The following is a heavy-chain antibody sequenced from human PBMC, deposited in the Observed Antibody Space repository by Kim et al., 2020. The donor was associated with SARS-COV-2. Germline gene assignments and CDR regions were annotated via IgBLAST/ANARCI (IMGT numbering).Heavy chain of an antibody. CDR1: GYTFTSYD. D-gene: IGHD6-19*01. V-gene: IGHV1-8*01. J-gene: IGHJ2*01. Sequence: ASVKVSCKASGYTFTSYDINWVRQATGQGLEWMGWMNPNSGNTGYAQKFQGRVTMTRNTSISTAYMELSSLRSEDTAVYYCVREGIAVAGTVSWYFDLWGRGTLVTVSS. CDR3: VREGIAVAGTVSWYFDL. CDR2: MNPNSGNT.